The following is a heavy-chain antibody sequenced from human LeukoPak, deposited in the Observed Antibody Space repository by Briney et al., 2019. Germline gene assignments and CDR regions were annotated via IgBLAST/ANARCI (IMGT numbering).Heavy chain of an antibody. J-gene: IGHJ4*02. CDR1: GYTFTNYG. CDR2: ISAYNGNT. D-gene: IGHD3-3*01. CDR3: ARGRKPKRFLEWLSLRYPFDY. Sequence: ASVKVSCKASGYTFTNYGLTWVRQAPGQGLELMGWISAYNGNTKYSQKLQGRVTMTTDTSTSTAYMELRSLRSDDTAVYYCARGRKPKRFLEWLSLRYPFDYWGQGTLVTVSS. V-gene: IGHV1-18*01.